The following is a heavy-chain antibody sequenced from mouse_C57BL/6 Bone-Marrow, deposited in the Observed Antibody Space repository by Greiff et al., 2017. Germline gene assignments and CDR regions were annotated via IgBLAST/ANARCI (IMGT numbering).Heavy chain of an antibody. CDR1: GYTFTEYT. J-gene: IGHJ4*01. V-gene: IGHV1-62-2*01. D-gene: IGHD2-5*01. Sequence: VQLQQSGAELVKPGASVKLSCKASGYTFTEYTIHWVKQRSGQGLVWIGWFYPGSGSIKYNEKFKEKATLHADKHSSTVARALSRLTSEDSAVHFCSRHGKPAYYSTPYYAMDYWGQGTSVTVSS. CDR2: FYPGSGSI. CDR3: SRHGKPAYYSTPYYAMDY.